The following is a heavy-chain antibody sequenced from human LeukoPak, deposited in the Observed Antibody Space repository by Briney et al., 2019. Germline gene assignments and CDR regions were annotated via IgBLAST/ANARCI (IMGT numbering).Heavy chain of an antibody. J-gene: IGHJ6*02. Sequence: GGSLRLSCAASGFTFSSYGMHWVRQAPGKGLEWVAVISYDGSNKYYADSVKGRFTISRDNSKNTLYLQMNSQRAEDTAVYYCAKDRYYDSSGYPYYYGMDVWGQGTTVTVSS. CDR3: AKDRYYDSSGYPYYYGMDV. CDR2: ISYDGSNK. CDR1: GFTFSSYG. V-gene: IGHV3-30*18. D-gene: IGHD3-22*01.